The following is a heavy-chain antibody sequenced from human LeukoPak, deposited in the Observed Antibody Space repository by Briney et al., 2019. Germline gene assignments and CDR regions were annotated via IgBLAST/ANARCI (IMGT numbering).Heavy chain of an antibody. Sequence: PGGSLRLSCAASGFTFSDYYMSWIRQAPGKGLEWVSYISSSGSTIYYADSVKGRFTISRDNAKNSLYLQMNSLRAEDTAVYYCARILLGYCSSTSCYRAGREGAFDIWGQGTMVTVSS. CDR2: ISSSGSTI. CDR1: GFTFSDYY. D-gene: IGHD2-2*02. V-gene: IGHV3-11*04. J-gene: IGHJ3*02. CDR3: ARILLGYCSSTSCYRAGREGAFDI.